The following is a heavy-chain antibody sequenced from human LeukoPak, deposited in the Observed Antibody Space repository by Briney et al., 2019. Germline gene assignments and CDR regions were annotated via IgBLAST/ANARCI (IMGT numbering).Heavy chain of an antibody. V-gene: IGHV1-46*01. CDR2: INPSGGST. CDR3: ARGPDIVVVPAANGMDV. D-gene: IGHD2-2*01. CDR1: GYTFTSYY. Sequence: GASVKVSCKASGYTFTSYYMHWVRQAPGQGLEWMGIINPSGGSTSYAQKFQGRVTMTRDTSTSTAYMELSSLRSEDTAVYYRARGPDIVVVPAANGMDVWGQGTTVTVSS. J-gene: IGHJ6*02.